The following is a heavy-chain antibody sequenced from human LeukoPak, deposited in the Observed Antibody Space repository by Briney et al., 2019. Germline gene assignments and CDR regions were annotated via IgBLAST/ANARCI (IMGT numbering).Heavy chain of an antibody. V-gene: IGHV1-18*01. D-gene: IGHD6-19*01. CDR3: ARVGQWLVENDWFDP. Sequence: ASVKVSCKASGYTFSNYGITWVRQAPGQGLEWMGWISAYNGNTNYAQRLQGRVTMTTDTSTSTAYMELSRLRSDDTAVYYCARVGQWLVENDWFDPWGQGTLVTVSS. J-gene: IGHJ5*02. CDR2: ISAYNGNT. CDR1: GYTFSNYG.